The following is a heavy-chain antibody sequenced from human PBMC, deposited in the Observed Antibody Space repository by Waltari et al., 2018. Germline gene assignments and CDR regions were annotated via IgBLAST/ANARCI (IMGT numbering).Heavy chain of an antibody. CDR1: GGSISRSSSY. CDR3: AEGYEAAGKNAFDI. V-gene: IGHV4-39*01. D-gene: IGHD6-13*01. Sequence: QLQLQESGPGLVKPSETLSLTCTVSGGSISRSSSYWGWIRQPPGKGLEWIGSIYYSGSTYYNPSLKSRVTISVDTSKNQFSLKLSSVTAADTAVYYCAEGYEAAGKNAFDIWGQGTMVTVSS. J-gene: IGHJ3*02. CDR2: IYYSGST.